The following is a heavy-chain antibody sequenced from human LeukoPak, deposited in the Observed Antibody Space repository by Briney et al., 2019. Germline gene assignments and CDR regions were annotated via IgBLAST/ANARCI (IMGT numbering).Heavy chain of an antibody. CDR3: AIGYVSGGYHHRVFYS. Sequence: ASVKVSCKTSGYTFVNYVLSWVRQAPGQGLEWVGWISPYNGETDSAPKFQGRVTLTTDKSTTTGHVDLTSLTFDDTAVYYCAIGYVSGGYHHRVFYSWGQGTLVTVSS. V-gene: IGHV1-18*01. CDR1: GYTFVNYV. CDR2: ISPYNGET. D-gene: IGHD3-22*01. J-gene: IGHJ4*02.